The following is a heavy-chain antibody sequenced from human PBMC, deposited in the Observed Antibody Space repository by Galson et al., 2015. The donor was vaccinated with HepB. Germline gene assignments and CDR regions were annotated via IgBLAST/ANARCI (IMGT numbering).Heavy chain of an antibody. D-gene: IGHD2-2*01. V-gene: IGHV3-21*01. J-gene: IGHJ6*04. CDR1: GFTFSSYS. CDR3: ARDGVVVVPAATMDV. CDR2: ISSSSSYI. Sequence: SLRLSCAASGFTFSSYSMNWVRQAPGKGLEWVSSISSSSSYIYYADSVKGRFTISRDNAKNSLYLQMNSLRAEDTAVYYCARDGVVVVPAATMDVWGKGTTVTVSS.